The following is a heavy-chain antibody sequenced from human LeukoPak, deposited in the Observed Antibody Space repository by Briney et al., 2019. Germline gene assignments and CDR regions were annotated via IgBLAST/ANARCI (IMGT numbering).Heavy chain of an antibody. D-gene: IGHD2-21*01. Sequence: GRSLRLSCAASGFTFSSYGMHWVRQAPGKGLEWVAAISYDGSNKYYADSVKGRFTISRDNSKNTLYLQTNSLRAEDTAVYYCAKALHIYYYYGMDVWGQGTTVTVSS. J-gene: IGHJ6*02. CDR1: GFTFSSYG. V-gene: IGHV3-30*18. CDR3: AKALHIYYYYGMDV. CDR2: ISYDGSNK.